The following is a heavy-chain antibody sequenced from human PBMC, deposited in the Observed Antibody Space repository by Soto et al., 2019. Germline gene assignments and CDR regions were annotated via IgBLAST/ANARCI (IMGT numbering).Heavy chain of an antibody. D-gene: IGHD3-10*01. CDR2: LYSDGTT. J-gene: IGHJ2*01. CDR3: ARDRAPVTGWYFDF. CDR1: GLTVNSNY. V-gene: IGHV3-66*01. Sequence: EVQLEESGGGLVQPGGSLRLSCAASGLTVNSNYMSWVRQAPGKGLEWVSVLYSDGTTFYADSVKGRFIISRDNSKNTLYLQMNSLRDEDTAVYYCARDRAPVTGWYFDFWGRGTLVTVSS.